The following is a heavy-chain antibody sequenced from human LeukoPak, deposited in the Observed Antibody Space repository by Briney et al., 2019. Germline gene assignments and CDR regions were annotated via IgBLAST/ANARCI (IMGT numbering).Heavy chain of an antibody. Sequence: PSETLFLTCTVSGGSISSYYWSWIRQPPGKGLEWIGYIYYSGSTNYNPSLRSRVTISVDTSKNQFSLRLRSVTAADTAVYYCASGGSYYDYWGQGTLVTVSS. V-gene: IGHV4-59*01. CDR1: GGSISSYY. CDR2: IYYSGST. J-gene: IGHJ4*02. CDR3: ASGGSYYDY. D-gene: IGHD1-26*01.